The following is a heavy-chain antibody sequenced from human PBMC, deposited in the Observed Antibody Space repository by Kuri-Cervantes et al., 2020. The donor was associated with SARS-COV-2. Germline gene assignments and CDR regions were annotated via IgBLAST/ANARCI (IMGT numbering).Heavy chain of an antibody. D-gene: IGHD4-11*01. CDR1: GYTFTGYY. Sequence: ASVNVSCKASGYTFTGYYMHWVRQAPGQGLEWMGWINPNSGGTNYAQKFQGWVTMTRDTSISTAYMELSRLRSDDTAVYYCARDTGGTTVTTYLARGSPDGCMDVWGQGTTVTVSS. CDR2: INPNSGGT. J-gene: IGHJ6*02. V-gene: IGHV1-2*04. CDR3: ARDTGGTTVTTYLARGSPDGCMDV.